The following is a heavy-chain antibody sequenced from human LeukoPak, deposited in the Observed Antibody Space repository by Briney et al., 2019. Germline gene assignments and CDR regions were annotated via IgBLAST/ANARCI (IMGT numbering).Heavy chain of an antibody. CDR1: GGSISSYY. CDR2: IYYSGST. D-gene: IGHD3-22*01. J-gene: IGHJ4*02. Sequence: SETLSLTCTVSGGSISSYYWSWIRQPPGKGLEWIGYIYYSGSTNYNPSLESRVTISVDPSKNQFSLKLNSVTAADTAVYYCARHAHYYDSSGYYSFDYWGQGTLVTVSS. CDR3: ARHAHYYDSSGYYSFDY. V-gene: IGHV4-59*08.